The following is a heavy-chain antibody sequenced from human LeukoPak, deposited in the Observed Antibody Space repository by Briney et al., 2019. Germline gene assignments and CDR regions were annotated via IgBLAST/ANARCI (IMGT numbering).Heavy chain of an antibody. CDR1: GVTFSSYV. Sequence: SGGSLRLSCEASGVTFSSYVMSWVRQAPGKGTEWVSGISGSGGGTYYADSVKGRFAISRDNSKNTLYLQMNSLRAEDTAVYYCVQEWPRGLAFDIWGQGTKVTVSS. J-gene: IGHJ3*02. D-gene: IGHD5-24*01. CDR3: VQEWPRGLAFDI. V-gene: IGHV3-23*01. CDR2: ISGSGGGT.